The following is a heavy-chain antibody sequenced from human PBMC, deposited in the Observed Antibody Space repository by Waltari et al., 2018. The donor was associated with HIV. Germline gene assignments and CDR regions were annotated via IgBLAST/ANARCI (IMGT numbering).Heavy chain of an antibody. CDR1: GGSFNNYY. CDR3: ARRGIAARELDN. CDR2: ILDSGFT. J-gene: IGHJ4*02. V-gene: IGHV4-59*01. Sequence: QVQLQESGPGLVKPSETLSLTCSVSGGSFNNYYWSGIRQSPGKGLEWIGYILDSGFTNYNPSLKSRVTMSVDTSKNQFSLKLSSVTAADTAVYYCARRGIAARELDNWGQGTLVTVSS. D-gene: IGHD6-6*01.